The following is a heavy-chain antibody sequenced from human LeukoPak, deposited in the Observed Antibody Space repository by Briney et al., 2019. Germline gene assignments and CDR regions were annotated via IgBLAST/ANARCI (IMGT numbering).Heavy chain of an antibody. CDR2: INPNSGGT. CDR3: ARAKQWLPHDY. Sequence: EASVKVSCKASGYIFADYYMHWMRQAPGQGLEWMGRINPNSGGTNYAQKFQGRVTMTRDTSISTAYMELSRLRSDDTAVYYCARAKQWLPHDYWGQGTLVTVSS. D-gene: IGHD6-19*01. V-gene: IGHV1-2*06. J-gene: IGHJ4*02. CDR1: GYIFADYY.